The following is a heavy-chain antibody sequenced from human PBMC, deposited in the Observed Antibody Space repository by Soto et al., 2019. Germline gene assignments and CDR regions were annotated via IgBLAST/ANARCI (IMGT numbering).Heavy chain of an antibody. CDR1: GFTFSDSA. J-gene: IGHJ4*02. CDR2: IVVGSGNT. V-gene: IGHV1-58*01. Sequence: SVQVSCKASGFTFSDSAVLRVRQARGQRLEWMGWIVVGSGNTNYAQKFQERVTISRALTTTTAYMDLSSLRSVDTAVYYCATDKGDSYGYGNYWGQGTLVTVSS. CDR3: ATDKGDSYGYGNY. D-gene: IGHD5-18*01.